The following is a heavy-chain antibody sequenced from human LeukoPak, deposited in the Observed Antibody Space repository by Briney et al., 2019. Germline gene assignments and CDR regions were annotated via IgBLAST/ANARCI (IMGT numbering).Heavy chain of an antibody. J-gene: IGHJ4*02. V-gene: IGHV4-39*07. CDR1: NGSISSSRYF. CDR3: ARDRSSSWYKDFDY. Sequence: SETLSLTCSVSNGSISSSRYFWGWIRQPPGKGLEWIGSIDYSGSTYYNPSLKSRVTISVDTSKNHFSLDLSSVTAADTAVYYCARDRSSSWYKDFDYWGQGTLVTVSS. CDR2: IDYSGST. D-gene: IGHD6-13*01.